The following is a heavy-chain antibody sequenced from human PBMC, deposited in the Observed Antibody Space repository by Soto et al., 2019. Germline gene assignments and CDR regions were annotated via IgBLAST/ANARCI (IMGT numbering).Heavy chain of an antibody. J-gene: IGHJ6*02. CDR3: ARVLGSSSYYYYGMDV. CDR2: ISAYNGNT. V-gene: IGHV1-18*01. D-gene: IGHD6-13*01. CDR1: GYTFTSYG. Sequence: ASVKVSCKASGYTFTSYGIRWVRQAPGQGLEWMGWISAYNGNTNYAQKLQGRVTMTTDTSTSTAYMELRSLRSDDTAVYYCARVLGSSSYYYYGMDVWGQGTTVTVS.